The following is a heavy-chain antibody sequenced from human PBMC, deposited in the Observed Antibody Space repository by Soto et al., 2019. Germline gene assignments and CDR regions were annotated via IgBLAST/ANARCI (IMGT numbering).Heavy chain of an antibody. CDR1: GFTFSSYA. Sequence: TGGSLRLSCAASGFTFSSYAMSWVRQAPGKGLEWVSAISGSGGSTYYADSVKGRFTISRDNSKNTLYLQMDSLRAEDTAVYYCAKEGRRSPYPPFDYWGQGTLVTVSS. V-gene: IGHV3-23*01. J-gene: IGHJ4*02. CDR3: AKEGRRSPYPPFDY. CDR2: ISGSGGST.